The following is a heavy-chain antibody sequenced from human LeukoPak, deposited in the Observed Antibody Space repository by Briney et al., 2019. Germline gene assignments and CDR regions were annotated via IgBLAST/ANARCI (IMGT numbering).Heavy chain of an antibody. CDR2: IRYDGSNK. CDR3: AKVLMDYGDYFDY. J-gene: IGHJ4*02. Sequence: GGSLRLSCAASGFTFSSYGMHWVRQAPGKGLEGVAFIRYDGSNKYYADSVKGRFTISRDNSKNTLYLQMNSLRTEDTAVYYCAKVLMDYGDYFDYWGQGTLVTVSS. CDR1: GFTFSSYG. V-gene: IGHV3-30*02. D-gene: IGHD4-17*01.